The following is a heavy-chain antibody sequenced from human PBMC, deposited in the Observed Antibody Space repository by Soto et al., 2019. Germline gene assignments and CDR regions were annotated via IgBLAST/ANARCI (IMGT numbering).Heavy chain of an antibody. J-gene: IGHJ3*02. CDR1: GFTVSSNH. CDR3: AITPGSNGYDSAFDI. CDR2: IYSGGST. V-gene: IGHV3-53*01. Sequence: GGSLRLSCAASGFTVSSNHVTWVRQAPGKGLEWVSLIYSGGSTYYADSVKGRFTISRDNSKNTLYLQMNSLRAEDTAVYYCAITPGSNGYDSAFDIWGQGTMVTVSS. D-gene: IGHD5-12*01.